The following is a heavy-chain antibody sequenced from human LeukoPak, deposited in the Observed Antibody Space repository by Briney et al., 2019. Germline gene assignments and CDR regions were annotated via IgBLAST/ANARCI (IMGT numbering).Heavy chain of an antibody. D-gene: IGHD2/OR15-2a*01. J-gene: IGHJ3*02. CDR1: GGSFSGYY. V-gene: IGHV4-34*01. CDR3: ARARLSYYAIDI. Sequence: SETLSLTCTVYGGSFSGYYWSWIRQPPGKGLEWIGEINHSGSTNYNPSLKSRVTISVDTSKNQFSLKLSSVTAADTAVYYCARARLSYYAIDIWGQGTMVTVSS. CDR2: INHSGST.